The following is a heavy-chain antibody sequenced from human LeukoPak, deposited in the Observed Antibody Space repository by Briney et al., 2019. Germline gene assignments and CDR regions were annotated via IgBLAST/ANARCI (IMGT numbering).Heavy chain of an antibody. V-gene: IGHV1-2*02. CDR2: INPNNGGT. Sequence: ASVKVSCKASGYTFTGHYMHWVRQVPGQGLEWMGWINPNNGGTNYAQKFQGRVTMTRDTSISTAYMELSRLTSDDTAVYFCARGRFGEWDNWFDPWGQGTLVTVSS. CDR1: GYTFTGHY. D-gene: IGHD3-10*01. CDR3: ARGRFGEWDNWFDP. J-gene: IGHJ5*02.